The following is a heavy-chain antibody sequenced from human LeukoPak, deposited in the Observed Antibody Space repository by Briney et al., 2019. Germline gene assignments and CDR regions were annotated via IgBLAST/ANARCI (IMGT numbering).Heavy chain of an antibody. Sequence: GGSLRLSCAASGFTFSSYWMSWVRQAPGKGLEWVANIKQDGSEKYYVDSVKGRFTISRDNAKNSLYLQMNSLRAEDTAVYYCATGRGYSRREAFDYWGQGTLVTVSS. CDR1: GFTFSSYW. CDR2: IKQDGSEK. V-gene: IGHV3-7*01. D-gene: IGHD5-18*01. J-gene: IGHJ4*02. CDR3: ATGRGYSRREAFDY.